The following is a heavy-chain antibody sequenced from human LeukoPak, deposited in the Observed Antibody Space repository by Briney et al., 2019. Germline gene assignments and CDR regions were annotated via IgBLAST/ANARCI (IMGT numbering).Heavy chain of an antibody. CDR3: ARGFHDY. V-gene: IGHV4-34*01. CDR2: INHSGST. J-gene: IGHJ4*02. CDR1: GGSFSGYY. Sequence: SETLSLTCAVYGGSFSGYYWSWIRQPPGKGREWIGEINHSGSTNYHPSLKSRVTISVDTSKNQFSLKLSSVTAADTAVYYCARGFHDYWGQGTLVTVSS.